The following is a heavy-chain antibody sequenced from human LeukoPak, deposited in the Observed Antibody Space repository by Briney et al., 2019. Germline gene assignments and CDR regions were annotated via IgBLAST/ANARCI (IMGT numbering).Heavy chain of an antibody. V-gene: IGHV4-39*07. CDR3: ARDSYYDILTGYPTYGMDV. J-gene: IGHJ6*04. CDR1: GDSISSSSSY. D-gene: IGHD3-9*01. CDR2: IYYSGRP. Sequence: SETLSLTCTVSGDSISSSSSYWGWVRQPPGKGLEWIGSIYYSGRPYYSPSLKSRVTISVDTSKNQFSLKLSSVTAADTAVYYCARDSYYDILTGYPTYGMDVWGKGTTVTVSS.